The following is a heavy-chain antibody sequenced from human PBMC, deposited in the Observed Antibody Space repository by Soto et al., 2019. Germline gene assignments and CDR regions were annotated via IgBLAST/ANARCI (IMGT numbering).Heavy chain of an antibody. J-gene: IGHJ1*01. Sequence: GGSLKICCVASGLSLRDSAVHGSRKAPGKGLEWVALISPAGTNQYYADSAKGRFTISRDNSKNTLYLQMNSLRPEDTGLYYCARENSRISPRLFQHWGHGTLVTVSS. CDR3: ARENSRISPRLFQH. CDR1: GLSLRDSA. D-gene: IGHD6-6*01. CDR2: ISPAGTNQ. V-gene: IGHV3-30-3*01.